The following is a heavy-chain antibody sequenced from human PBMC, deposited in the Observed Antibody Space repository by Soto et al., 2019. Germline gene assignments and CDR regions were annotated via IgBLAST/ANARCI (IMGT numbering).Heavy chain of an antibody. CDR1: GGSFRGYY. CDR3: ARFRTPYSSHDDAFDI. Sequence: SETLSLTCAVYGGSFRGYYWNWIRQVPGKGLEWIGEVNHSGSPNYSPSLKSRVTMSLDTSKNQFSLRLTSVTAADTAVYYCARFRTPYSSHDDAFDIWGQGTMVTVSS. D-gene: IGHD6-13*01. J-gene: IGHJ3*02. CDR2: VNHSGSP. V-gene: IGHV4-34*01.